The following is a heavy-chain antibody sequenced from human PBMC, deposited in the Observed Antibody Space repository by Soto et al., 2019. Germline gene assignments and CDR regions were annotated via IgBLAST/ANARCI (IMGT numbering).Heavy chain of an antibody. CDR1: GGTFSSYA. CDR2: IIPIFGTA. V-gene: IGHV1-69*13. J-gene: IGHJ4*02. Sequence: SVKVSCKASGGTFSSYAISWVRQAPGQGLEWMGGIIPIFGTANYAQKFQGRVTITADESTSTAYMELSSLRSEDTAVYYCARYHDSSGYYYVFDYWGQGTLVTAPQ. CDR3: ARYHDSSGYYYVFDY. D-gene: IGHD3-22*01.